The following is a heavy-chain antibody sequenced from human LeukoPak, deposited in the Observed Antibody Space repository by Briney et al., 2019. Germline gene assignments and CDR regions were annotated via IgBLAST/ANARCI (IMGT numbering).Heavy chain of an antibody. D-gene: IGHD1-26*01. CDR2: INSDGNTI. J-gene: IGHJ4*02. V-gene: IGHV3-74*01. CDR3: ARAAYYRFDY. CDR1: GFTFSSYW. Sequence: QTGGSLRLSCAASGFTFSSYWVHWVRQAPGKGLEWVARINSDGNTINHADSVRGRFTISRDNAENTLYLQMSSLRAEDTAIYFCARAAYYRFDYWGQGTLVTVSS.